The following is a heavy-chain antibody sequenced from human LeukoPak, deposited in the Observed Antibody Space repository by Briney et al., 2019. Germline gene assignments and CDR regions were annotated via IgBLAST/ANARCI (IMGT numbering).Heavy chain of an antibody. CDR1: GYTFTSYG. CDR2: ISAYNGNT. Sequence: GASVKVSCKASGYTFTSYGISWVRQAPGQGLEWMGGISAYNGNTNYAQKLQGRVTMTTDTSTSTDYMELRSLRSDDTAVYYCARDRLGYTSSWYLLLGYWGQGTLVTVSS. D-gene: IGHD6-13*01. V-gene: IGHV1-18*01. CDR3: ARDRLGYTSSWYLLLGY. J-gene: IGHJ4*02.